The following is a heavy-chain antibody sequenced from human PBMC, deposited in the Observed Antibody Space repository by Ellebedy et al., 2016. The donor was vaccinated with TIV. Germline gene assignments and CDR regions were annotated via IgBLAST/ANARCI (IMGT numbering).Heavy chain of an antibody. J-gene: IGHJ4*02. CDR3: ARDQWLGRAYYFDS. V-gene: IGHV3-7*01. D-gene: IGHD6-19*01. CDR2: IKQDGSEK. Sequence: GESLKISCAASGFPFTNYWMSCVRQAPGQGLEWVANIKQDGSEKYYVDSVKGRFSISRDNAKNSLYVQMNSLRDEDTAVYYCARDQWLGRAYYFDSWGQGTLVTVSS. CDR1: GFPFTNYW.